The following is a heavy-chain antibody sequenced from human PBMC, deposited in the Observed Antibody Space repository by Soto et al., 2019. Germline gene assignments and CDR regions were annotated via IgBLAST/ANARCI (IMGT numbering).Heavy chain of an antibody. V-gene: IGHV1-2*02. CDR2: INPATGAA. CDR3: ARGGGVGVAGSAAFDM. CDR1: GYPVTAYY. J-gene: IGHJ3*02. D-gene: IGHD3-3*01. Sequence: QLHLVQSGAVVKKPGASVTVSCSASGYPVTAYYMHWVRQAPGRGLEWMGGINPATGAAKYTQTFQGRVTKTRDTSTSTGFMELSGPTSEDTAVFYCARGGGVGVAGSAAFDMWGQGTLVTVSS.